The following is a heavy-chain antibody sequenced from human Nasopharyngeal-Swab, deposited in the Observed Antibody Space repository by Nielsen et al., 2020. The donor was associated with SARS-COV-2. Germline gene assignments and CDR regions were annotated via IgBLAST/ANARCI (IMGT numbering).Heavy chain of an antibody. D-gene: IGHD2-21*02. CDR1: GFTFSSYD. CDR2: IGTAGDT. V-gene: IGHV3-13*01. J-gene: IGHJ1*01. CDR3: ARVCGDCYSSEYFQH. Sequence: GESLKISCAASGFTFSSYDMHWVRQATGKGLEWVSAIGTAGDTYYPGSVKGRFTISRENAKNSLYLQMNSLRAGDTAVYYCARVCGDCYSSEYFQHWGQGTLVTVSS.